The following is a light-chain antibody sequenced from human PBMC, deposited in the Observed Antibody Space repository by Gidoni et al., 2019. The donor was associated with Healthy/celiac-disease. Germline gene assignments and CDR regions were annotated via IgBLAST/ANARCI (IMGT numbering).Light chain of an antibody. CDR2: GAS. J-gene: IGKJ3*01. Sequence: EIVMTQSPATLSVSPGERATLPCRASQSVSSNLSWYQQKPGQAPRLLIYGASTRATGIPASFSGSGSGTEFTLTISSLQSEDFAVYYCQQHNNWPPFTFGPGTKVDIK. V-gene: IGKV3-15*01. CDR3: QQHNNWPPFT. CDR1: QSVSSN.